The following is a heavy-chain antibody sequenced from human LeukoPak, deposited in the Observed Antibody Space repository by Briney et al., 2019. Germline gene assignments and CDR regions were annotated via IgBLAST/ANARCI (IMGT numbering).Heavy chain of an antibody. CDR3: ARAGQNNWFDH. V-gene: IGHV3-11*01. Sequence: GGSLRLSCAASGFTFSDYYMSWVRQAPGKGLEWVSFLSGSGEIIYYADSVKGRFTISRDNAKNSLYLQMNSLRAEDTAVYHCARAGQNNWFDHWGQGTLVTVSS. J-gene: IGHJ5*02. CDR2: LSGSGEII. CDR1: GFTFSDYY.